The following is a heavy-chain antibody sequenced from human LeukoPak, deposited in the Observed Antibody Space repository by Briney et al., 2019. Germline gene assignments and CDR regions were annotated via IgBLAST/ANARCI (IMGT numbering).Heavy chain of an antibody. CDR1: GGSISNYY. CDR2: IYTSGST. J-gene: IGHJ4*02. Sequence: SETLSLTCTVSGGSISNYYWSWIRQPAGKGLEWIGRIYTSGSTNYNPSLKSRVTMSVDTSKNQFPLKLSSVTAADTAVYYCAREREGGYSYEIDYWGQGTLVTVSS. V-gene: IGHV4-4*07. CDR3: AREREGGYSYEIDY. D-gene: IGHD5-18*01.